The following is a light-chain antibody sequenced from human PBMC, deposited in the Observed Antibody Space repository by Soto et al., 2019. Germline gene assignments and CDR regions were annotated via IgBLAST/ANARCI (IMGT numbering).Light chain of an antibody. CDR1: QSVNSRY. Sequence: EIVSTQSPGALSLSPGDRATLSCRTSQSVNSRYLAWYQQRPGQAPRLLIYAASSRATGIPDRFSGSGSGTDFTLTIVRLEPEDSGMFYCHKYGSSPHTFGQGTKLEIK. V-gene: IGKV3-20*01. CDR2: AAS. J-gene: IGKJ2*01. CDR3: HKYGSSPHT.